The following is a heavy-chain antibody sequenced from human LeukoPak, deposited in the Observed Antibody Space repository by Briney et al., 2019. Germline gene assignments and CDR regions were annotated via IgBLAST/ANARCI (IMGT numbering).Heavy chain of an antibody. CDR2: LFHGETT. CDR3: ARVGSSWSWDDY. D-gene: IGHD6-13*01. CDR1: GYSVTIAYY. V-gene: IGHV4-38-2*01. Sequence: SETLSLTCAVSGYSVTIAYYWGWIRQSPGKGLDWIGNLFHGETTYYNPSLESRVTISVDPSKNQFSLKLSSVTAADTAGYYCARVGSSWSWDDYWGQGTLVTVSS. J-gene: IGHJ4*02.